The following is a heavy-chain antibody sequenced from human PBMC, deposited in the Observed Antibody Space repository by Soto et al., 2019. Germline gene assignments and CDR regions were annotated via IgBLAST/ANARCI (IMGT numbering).Heavy chain of an antibody. CDR2: IYDGGST. Sequence: QVQLQESGPGLVKPSQTLSLTCTVSGASVSSVNYCWSWIRQPPDKRLEWIGHIYDGGSTFINPSLTSRVSRSVDTARNQCSLQRRSVSAADTAVYYCARGPSGDKVDYWGQGTLVTVSS. J-gene: IGHJ4*02. CDR3: ARGPSGDKVDY. V-gene: IGHV4-30-4*01. D-gene: IGHD7-27*01. CDR1: GASVSSVNYC.